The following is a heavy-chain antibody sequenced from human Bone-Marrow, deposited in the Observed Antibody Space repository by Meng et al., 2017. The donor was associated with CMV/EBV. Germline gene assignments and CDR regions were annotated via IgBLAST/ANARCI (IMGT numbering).Heavy chain of an antibody. Sequence: TFTSYYMHWVRQAPGQGLEWMGIINPSGGSTSYAQKFQGRVTMTRDTSTSTVYMELSSLRSEDTAVYYCARGRALGVRGVIRVVLDYWGQGTLVTVSS. J-gene: IGHJ4*02. CDR2: INPSGGST. CDR1: TFTSYY. CDR3: ARGRALGVRGVIRVVLDY. V-gene: IGHV1-46*01. D-gene: IGHD3-10*01.